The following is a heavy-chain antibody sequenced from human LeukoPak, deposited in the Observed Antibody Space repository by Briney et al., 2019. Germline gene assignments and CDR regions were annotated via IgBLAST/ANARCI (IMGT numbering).Heavy chain of an antibody. CDR2: IPSEGSGR. CDR3: VKSGNTWGSYWYFDL. D-gene: IGHD3-16*01. CDR1: GFPLSQYG. J-gene: IGHJ2*01. Sequence: GGSLRLSCDASGFPLSQYGLHWVRQAPGKGREWVAFIPSEGSGRFHAASVKDRFSISKDDSKHTLYLQMNSLRAEDTAVYYCVKSGNTWGSYWYFDLWGRGTLVTVSS. V-gene: IGHV3-30*02.